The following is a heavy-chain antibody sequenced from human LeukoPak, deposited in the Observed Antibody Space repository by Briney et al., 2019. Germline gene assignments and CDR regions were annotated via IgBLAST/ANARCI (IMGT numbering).Heavy chain of an antibody. CDR3: ARDDGFSCYSY. CDR1: GFTFSSYW. Sequence: XGSLRLSCAASGFTFSSYWMTWVRQAPGKGLEWVANMNLDGSEKYYVDSVKGRFIISRDNAKNSLFLQMNSLIAEDTAVYYCARDDGFSCYSYWGQGTLVTVSS. V-gene: IGHV3-7*01. J-gene: IGHJ4*02. D-gene: IGHD3/OR15-3a*01. CDR2: MNLDGSEK.